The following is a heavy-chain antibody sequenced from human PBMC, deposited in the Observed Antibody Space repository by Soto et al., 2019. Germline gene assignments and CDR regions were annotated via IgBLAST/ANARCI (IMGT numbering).Heavy chain of an antibody. CDR2: ISGSGGST. CDR1: GFTFSSYA. V-gene: IGHV3-23*01. Sequence: EVQLLESGGGLVQPGGSLRLSCAASGFTFSSYAMSWVRQAPGKGLEWVSAISGSGGSTYYADSVKGRFTISRDNSKNTLYLQMSSLRAEDTAVYYCAKDLQRRQLVPDYWGQGTLVTVSS. D-gene: IGHD6-13*01. CDR3: AKDLQRRQLVPDY. J-gene: IGHJ4*02.